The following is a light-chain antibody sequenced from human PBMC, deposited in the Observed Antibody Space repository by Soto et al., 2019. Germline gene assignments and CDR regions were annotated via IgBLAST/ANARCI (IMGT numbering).Light chain of an antibody. V-gene: IGKV1-5*03. J-gene: IGKJ1*01. CDR1: QTISSW. Sequence: DIQMTPSPSTLSASVGDRVTITCLASQTISSWLAEYQQKPGKAPKLLIYKASTLKSGVPSRFSGSGSGREFTLTISSLQPDDFATYYCQHYNSYSEAFGQGTKVDIK. CDR2: KAS. CDR3: QHYNSYSEA.